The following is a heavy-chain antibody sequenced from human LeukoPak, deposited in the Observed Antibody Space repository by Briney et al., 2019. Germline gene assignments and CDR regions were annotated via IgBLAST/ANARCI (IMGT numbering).Heavy chain of an antibody. CDR2: ISSGSSYI. V-gene: IGHV3-21*01. J-gene: IGHJ4*02. CDR3: ARFIAAPYYFDY. D-gene: IGHD6-13*01. Sequence: GGSLRLSCAASEFTFSTYSMNWVRRAPGKGLEWVSTISSGSSYIYYADSVKGRFTIFRDNAKNSLNLQMNSLRAEDTAVYYCARFIAAPYYFDYWGRGTLVTVSS. CDR1: EFTFSTYS.